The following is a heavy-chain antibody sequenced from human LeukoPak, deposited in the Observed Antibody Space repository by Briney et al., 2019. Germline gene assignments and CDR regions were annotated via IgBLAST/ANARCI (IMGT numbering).Heavy chain of an antibody. J-gene: IGHJ6*02. Sequence: ASVKVSCKASGYTSTSYDINWVRQATGQGLEWMGWMNPNSGNTGYAQKFQGRVTMTRNTSISTAYMELSSLRSEDTAVYYCARGRDDYGDYYYYYGMDVWGQGTTVTVSS. CDR3: ARGRDDYGDYYYYYGMDV. D-gene: IGHD4-17*01. CDR1: GYTSTSYD. CDR2: MNPNSGNT. V-gene: IGHV1-8*01.